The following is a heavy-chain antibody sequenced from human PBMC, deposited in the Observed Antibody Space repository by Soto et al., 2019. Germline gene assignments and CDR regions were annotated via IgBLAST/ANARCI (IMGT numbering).Heavy chain of an antibody. D-gene: IGHD4-17*01. CDR3: ARDFDADSRTDFDY. V-gene: IGHV3-11*01. Sequence: QVQLVESGGGLVKPGGSLRLSCATSGFIFSDYYMHWIRQAPGKGLEWISYISGNGRIIQYADSAKGRFTISRDNAQNSLYLQMNSLRDEATALYFCARDFDADSRTDFDYWGQGTLVTVSS. CDR2: ISGNGRII. CDR1: GFIFSDYY. J-gene: IGHJ4*02.